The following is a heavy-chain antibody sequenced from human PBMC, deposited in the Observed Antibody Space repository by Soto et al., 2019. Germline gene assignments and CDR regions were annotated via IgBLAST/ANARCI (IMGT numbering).Heavy chain of an antibody. CDR1: GYTFTGYY. J-gene: IGHJ6*03. D-gene: IGHD3-3*01. CDR2: INPNSGGT. CDR3: ARGGVVTDYYYYYYMDG. V-gene: IGHV1-2*04. Sequence: ASVKVSCKASGYTFTGYYMHWVRQAPGQGLEWMGWINPNSGGTNYAQKFQGWVTMTRDTSISTAYMELSRLRSDDTAVYYCARGGVVTDYYYYYYMDGWGKGTTVPVSS.